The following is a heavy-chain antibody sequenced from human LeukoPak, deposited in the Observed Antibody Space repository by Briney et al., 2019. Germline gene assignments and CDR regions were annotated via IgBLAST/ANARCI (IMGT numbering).Heavy chain of an antibody. CDR1: GYTFTSYD. V-gene: IGHV1-18*01. CDR3: VRDEGTYYYDSSGYCY. CDR2: ISAHNGNT. D-gene: IGHD3-22*01. J-gene: IGHJ4*02. Sequence: ASVKVSCKASGYTFTSYDISWVRQAPGQGLEWMGWISAHNGNTNYAQKFQGRVTMTTDTSTSTAYMELRSLRSDDTAVYYCVRDEGTYYYDSSGYCYWGQGTLVTVSS.